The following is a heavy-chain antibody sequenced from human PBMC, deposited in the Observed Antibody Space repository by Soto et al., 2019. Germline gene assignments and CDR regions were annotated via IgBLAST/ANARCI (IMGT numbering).Heavy chain of an antibody. CDR1: GFTVSSNY. J-gene: IGHJ6*02. D-gene: IGHD4-4*01. Sequence: GGSLRLSCAASGFTVSSNYMSWVRQAPGKGLEWVSVIYSGGSTYYADSVKGRFTISRDNSKNTLYLQMNSLRAEDTAVYYCAREYSNQYYYYGMDVWGQGTTVTVSS. V-gene: IGHV3-66*01. CDR2: IYSGGST. CDR3: AREYSNQYYYYGMDV.